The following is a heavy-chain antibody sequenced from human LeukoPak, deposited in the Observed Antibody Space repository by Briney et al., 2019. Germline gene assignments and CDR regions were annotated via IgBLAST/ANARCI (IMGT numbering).Heavy chain of an antibody. J-gene: IGHJ4*02. CDR3: ARSLARDGYNYPYYFDY. V-gene: IGHV3-64*01. Sequence: GGSLRLSCAASGFTFSSYAMHWVRQAPGKGLEYVSAISSNGGSTYYANSVKGRFTISRDNSKNTLYLQMGSLRAEDMAVYYCARSLARDGYNYPYYFDYWGQGTLVTVSS. CDR2: ISSNGGST. CDR1: GFTFSSYA. D-gene: IGHD5-24*01.